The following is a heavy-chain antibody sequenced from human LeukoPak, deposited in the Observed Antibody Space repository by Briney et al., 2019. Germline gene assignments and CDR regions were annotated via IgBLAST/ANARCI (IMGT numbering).Heavy chain of an antibody. CDR1: GGTFSSYA. J-gene: IGHJ5*02. CDR3: ARDNYAGANWFDP. V-gene: IGHV1-69*05. CDR2: IIPISGTA. D-gene: IGHD1-7*01. Sequence: SVKVSCKASGGTFSSYAISWVRQAPGQGLEWMGGIIPISGTANYAQKFQGRVTITTDESTSTAYMELSSLRSEDTAVYYCARDNYAGANWFDPWGQGTLVTVSS.